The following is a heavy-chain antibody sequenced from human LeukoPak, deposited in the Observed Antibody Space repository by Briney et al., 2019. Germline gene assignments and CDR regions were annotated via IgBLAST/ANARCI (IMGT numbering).Heavy chain of an antibody. D-gene: IGHD3-3*01. CDR2: IYHSGST. Sequence: GSLRLSCAASGFTFSSYSMNWVRQAPGKGLEWIGSIYHSGSTYYNPSLKSRVTISVDTSKNQFSLKLSSVTAADTAVYYCARADFWSGYPPFPFAYWGQGTLVTVSS. J-gene: IGHJ4*02. CDR1: GFTFSSYS. CDR3: ARADFWSGYPPFPFAY. V-gene: IGHV4-38-2*01.